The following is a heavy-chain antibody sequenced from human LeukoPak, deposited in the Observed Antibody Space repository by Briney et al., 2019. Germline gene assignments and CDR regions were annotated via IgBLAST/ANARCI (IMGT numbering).Heavy chain of an antibody. CDR1: GFTFSSYS. CDR3: ARGSSWYDIDY. Sequence: PGGSLRLSCAASGFTFSSYSMNWVRQAPGKGLEWVSYISSSSSTIYYADSVKGRFTIPRDNAKNSLYLQMNSLRAEDTAVYYCARGSSWYDIDYWGRGTLVTVSS. D-gene: IGHD6-13*01. V-gene: IGHV3-48*01. CDR2: ISSSSSTI. J-gene: IGHJ4*02.